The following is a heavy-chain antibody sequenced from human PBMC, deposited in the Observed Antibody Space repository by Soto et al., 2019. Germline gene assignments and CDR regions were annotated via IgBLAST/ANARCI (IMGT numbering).Heavy chain of an antibody. V-gene: IGHV3-74*01. CDR3: ARDRDYSLDV. CDR1: GSTFSNDW. J-gene: IGHJ6*02. Sequence: PGGSLRLSCAVSGSTFSNDWMHLVRQAPGKGLVWVSHINIDGSSTNYADFVKGRFTIARDTAKNTVYLQMNSLRAEDTAVYYCARDRDYSLDVWGQGTTVTVSS. D-gene: IGHD3-10*01. CDR2: INIDGSST.